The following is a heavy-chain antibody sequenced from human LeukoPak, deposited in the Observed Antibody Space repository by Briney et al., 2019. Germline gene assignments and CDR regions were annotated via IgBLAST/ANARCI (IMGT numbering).Heavy chain of an antibody. CDR1: GGTFSSYA. V-gene: IGHV1-69*04. CDR2: IIPILGIA. D-gene: IGHD3-22*01. J-gene: IGHJ4*02. Sequence: ASVKVSCKASGGTFSSYAISWVRQAPGQGLEWMGRIIPILGIANYAQKFQGRVTITADKSTSTAYMELSSLRSEDTAVYYCARVRGYYDSSGYPEPFDYWGQGTLVTVSS. CDR3: ARVRGYYDSSGYPEPFDY.